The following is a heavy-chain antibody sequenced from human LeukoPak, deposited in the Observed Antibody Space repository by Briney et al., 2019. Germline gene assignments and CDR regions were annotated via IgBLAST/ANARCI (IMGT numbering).Heavy chain of an antibody. CDR2: TWYDGSNK. Sequence: PRGSLRLSCAASGFTFSSYGMHWVRQAPGKGLEWVAVTWYDGSNKYYADSVKGRFTISRDNSKNTLYLQMNSLRAEDTAVYYCARDRGLYSGYDLSYFDYWGQGTLVTVSS. CDR3: ARDRGLYSGYDLSYFDY. J-gene: IGHJ4*02. CDR1: GFTFSSYG. V-gene: IGHV3-33*01. D-gene: IGHD5-12*01.